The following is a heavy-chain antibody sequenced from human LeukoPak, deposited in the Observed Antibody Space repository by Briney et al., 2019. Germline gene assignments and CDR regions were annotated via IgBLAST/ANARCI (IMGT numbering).Heavy chain of an antibody. Sequence: PSETLSLTCAVHGGSFSGYYWSWIRQPPGKGLEWIGEINHSGSTNYNPSLKSRVTISVDTSKNQFSLKLSSVTAADTAVYYCARGQARLSWFDPWGQGTLVTVSS. J-gene: IGHJ5*02. CDR1: GGSFSGYY. V-gene: IGHV4-34*01. CDR3: ARGQARLSWFDP. D-gene: IGHD6-19*01. CDR2: INHSGST.